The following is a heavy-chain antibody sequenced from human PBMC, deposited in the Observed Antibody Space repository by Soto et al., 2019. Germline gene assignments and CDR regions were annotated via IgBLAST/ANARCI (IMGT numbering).Heavy chain of an antibody. V-gene: IGHV3-53*01. J-gene: IGHJ4*02. CDR1: RFTVSNKH. CDR2: VHGGGST. D-gene: IGHD3-16*01. Sequence: VQLVESGGGLIQPGGSLRLSCAASRFTVSNKHMTWVRQAAGKGLELVSFVHGGGSTSYADSVKGRFTISRDNSKNTLYLQMDSLRAEDTAIYYCAGRLTTAASLDYWGRGTLVTVSS. CDR3: AGRLTTAASLDY.